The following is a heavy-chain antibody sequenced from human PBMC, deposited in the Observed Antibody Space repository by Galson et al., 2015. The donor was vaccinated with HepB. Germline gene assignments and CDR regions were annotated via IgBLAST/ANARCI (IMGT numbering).Heavy chain of an antibody. D-gene: IGHD3-10*01. CDR3: ARDLWFGDPEDC. V-gene: IGHV1-69*04. Sequence: SVKVSCKASGGTFSSYAISWVRQAPGQGLEWMGRIIPILGIANYAQKFQGRVTITADKSTSTAYMELSSLRSEDTAVYYCARDLWFGDPEDCWGQGTLVTVSS. CDR1: GGTFSSYA. CDR2: IIPILGIA. J-gene: IGHJ4*02.